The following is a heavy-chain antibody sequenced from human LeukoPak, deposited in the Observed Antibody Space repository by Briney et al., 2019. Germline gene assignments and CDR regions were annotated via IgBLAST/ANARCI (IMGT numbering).Heavy chain of an antibody. D-gene: IGHD1-26*01. J-gene: IGHJ4*02. CDR2: IWYDSSKE. CDR1: GFTFTNHG. V-gene: IGHV3-30*02. CDR3: AKGGEGGSHRYFEY. Sequence: GGSLRLSCAASGFTFTNHGFHWVRQAPGKGLEWVAAIWYDSSKESYADSVKGRFTSSRDNSKNTLYLQMNSLRPEDTAVYYCAKGGEGGSHRYFEYWGQGTLVTVSS.